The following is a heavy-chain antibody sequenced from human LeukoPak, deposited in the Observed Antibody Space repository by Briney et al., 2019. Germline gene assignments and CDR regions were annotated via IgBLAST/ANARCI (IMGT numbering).Heavy chain of an antibody. CDR2: IYHSGST. J-gene: IGHJ6*04. Sequence: PSGTLSLTCVVSGGSISSSNWWSWVRQPPGKGLEWIGEIYHSGSTNYNPSLKSRVTISVDKSKNQFSLKLSSVTAADTAVYYCAREPPIVGYGMDVWGKGTTVTVSS. D-gene: IGHD2-15*01. CDR3: AREPPIVGYGMDV. CDR1: GGSISSSNW. V-gene: IGHV4-4*02.